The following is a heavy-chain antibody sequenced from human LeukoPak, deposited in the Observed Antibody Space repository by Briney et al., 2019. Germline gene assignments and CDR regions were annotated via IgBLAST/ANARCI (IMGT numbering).Heavy chain of an antibody. D-gene: IGHD4-23*01. CDR1: GFTVSSNY. Sequence: GGSLRLSCAASGFTVSSNYMTWVRQAPGKGLEWVSVIYSGGSTDYADSVKGRFTISRDNSKNTLYLQMNSLRAEDTAVYYCAREGLRGSYFDYWGQGTLVTVSS. CDR2: IYSGGST. CDR3: AREGLRGSYFDY. J-gene: IGHJ4*02. V-gene: IGHV3-66*01.